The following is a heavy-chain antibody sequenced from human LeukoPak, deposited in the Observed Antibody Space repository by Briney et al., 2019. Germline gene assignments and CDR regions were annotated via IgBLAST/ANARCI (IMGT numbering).Heavy chain of an antibody. CDR2: ISYDGSNK. CDR1: GFTFSSYA. CDR3: ARDSADS. V-gene: IGHV3-30*04. Sequence: GSLRLSCAASGFTFSSYAMHWVRQAPGKGLEWVAVISYDGSNKYYADSVKGRFTISRDNSKNTLYLQMNSLRAEDTAVYYCARDSADSWGQGTLVTVSS. J-gene: IGHJ4*02.